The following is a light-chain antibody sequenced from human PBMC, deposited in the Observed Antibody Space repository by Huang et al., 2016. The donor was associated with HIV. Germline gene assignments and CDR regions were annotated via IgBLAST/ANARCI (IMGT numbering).Light chain of an antibody. Sequence: EIVMTQSPDTLSVFPGERVTLSCRASESVSSRLAWYQQKSGQAPRLLIYDASTRATGIPDRFSGSGSVTAFTLTINSLLSEDFAVYYCQQYSDWPPITFGQGTRLDMK. J-gene: IGKJ5*01. CDR3: QQYSDWPPIT. CDR2: DAS. CDR1: ESVSSR. V-gene: IGKV3-15*01.